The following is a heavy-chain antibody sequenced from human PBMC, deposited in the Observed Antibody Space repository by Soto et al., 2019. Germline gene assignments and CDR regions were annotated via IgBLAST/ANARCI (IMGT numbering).Heavy chain of an antibody. V-gene: IGHV4-30-4*01. D-gene: IGHD5-18*01. Sequence: QVQLQESGPGLVKPSQTLSLTCTVSGGSISSGDYYWSWIRQPPGKGLEWIGYIDCIGSTYDNPSLKRRLTLLADTSKNQFSMKETSVTAADTPVYYCARALYANKGIQLWNWVQGILVTVAS. CDR1: GGSISSGDYY. J-gene: IGHJ4*02. CDR2: IDCIGST. CDR3: ARALYANKGIQLWN.